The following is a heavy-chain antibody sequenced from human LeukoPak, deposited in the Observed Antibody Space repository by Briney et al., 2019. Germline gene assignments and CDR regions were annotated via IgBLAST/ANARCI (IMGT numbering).Heavy chain of an antibody. Sequence: GSLRLSCAASGFTLSNAWMNWVRQPPGKGLEWIGEIYHSGSTNYNPSLKSRVTISVDKSKNQFSLKLSSVTAADTAVYYCASATSLYYYGMDVWGRGTTVTVSS. CDR3: ASATSLYYYGMDV. CDR1: GFTLSNAW. CDR2: IYHSGST. J-gene: IGHJ6*02. V-gene: IGHV4-4*02.